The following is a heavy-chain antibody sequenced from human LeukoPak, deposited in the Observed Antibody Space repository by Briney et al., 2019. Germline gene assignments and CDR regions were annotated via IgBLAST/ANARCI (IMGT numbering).Heavy chain of an antibody. D-gene: IGHD1-26*01. V-gene: IGHV3-74*01. J-gene: IGHJ4*02. CDR2: INSDGSNT. CDR3: ARDSFSGTYLFDY. CDR1: GFTFISYY. Sequence: GGSLRLSCAASGFTFISYYMHWVRQDPGKGLVWVSRINSDGSNTIYADSVKGRFTISRDNAKNTLYLQMNSLRVEDTAVYYCARDSFSGTYLFDYWGQGTLVTVSS.